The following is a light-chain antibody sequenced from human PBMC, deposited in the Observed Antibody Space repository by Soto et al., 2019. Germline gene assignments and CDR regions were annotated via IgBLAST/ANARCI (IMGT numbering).Light chain of an antibody. V-gene: IGKV3-15*01. Sequence: EILMTQSPATLSVSPGERATLSCRASQSVSRSLAWYQQKPGQAPRLLIYGASTRATGIPARFSGSGSGTEFTLTISSLQSEDFAVYYCQHYKNWPQTFGRGTRWIS. J-gene: IGKJ1*01. CDR3: QHYKNWPQT. CDR2: GAS. CDR1: QSVSRS.